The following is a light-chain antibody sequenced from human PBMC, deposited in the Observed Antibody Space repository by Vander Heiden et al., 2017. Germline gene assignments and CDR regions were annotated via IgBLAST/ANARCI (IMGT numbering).Light chain of an antibody. CDR3: QQSDSTPIT. CDR2: AAS. CDR1: QSISSY. Sequence: IHITPFPSSLSASVGDRVTITCRASQSISSYLNWYQQKPGKAPKLLIYAASSLQSGVPSRFSGSGSGTDFTLTISSLQPEDFATYYCQQSDSTPITFGQGTRLEIK. J-gene: IGKJ5*01. V-gene: IGKV1-39*01.